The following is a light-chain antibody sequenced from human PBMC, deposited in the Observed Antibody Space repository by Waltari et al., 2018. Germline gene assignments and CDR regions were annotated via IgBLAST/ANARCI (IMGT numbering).Light chain of an antibody. V-gene: IGKV1-5*03. CDR2: KAS. J-gene: IGKJ5*01. Sequence: DIQMAQSPSTLSASVGDKVTITCRPSQSIIYSLAWYQQKPGKAPKLLIYKASTLEGGVPSMFSGSGSATEFTLTITSLQPDDFATYYCQQYNRYSSFGQGTRLEI. CDR3: QQYNRYSS. CDR1: QSIIYS.